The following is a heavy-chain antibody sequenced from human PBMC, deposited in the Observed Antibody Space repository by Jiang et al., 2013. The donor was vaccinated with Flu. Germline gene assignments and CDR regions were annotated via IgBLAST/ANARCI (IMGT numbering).Heavy chain of an antibody. CDR1: GDSVSSNSAA. J-gene: IGHJ3*02. CDR2: TYYRSKWYN. D-gene: IGHD3-22*01. V-gene: IGHV6-1*01. Sequence: SQTLSLTCAISGDSVSSNSAAWNWIRQSPSRGLEWLGRTYYRSKWYNDYAVSVKSRITINPDTSKNQFSLQLNSVTPEDTAVYYCARVDYYDSSGYRYNAFDIWGQGTMVTVSS. CDR3: ARVDYYDSSGYRYNAFDI.